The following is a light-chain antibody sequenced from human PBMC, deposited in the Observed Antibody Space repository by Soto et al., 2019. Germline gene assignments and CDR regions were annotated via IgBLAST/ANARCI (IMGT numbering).Light chain of an antibody. Sequence: IQLTQSPSSLSASVGDRVTITCRASQGISNYLAWYQQKPGKAPKLLIYTASTLQSGVPSRFRVSGAGRDVALAASSLQPEDFATYHCQQRNSYLLSFGGGAKVDIK. CDR2: TAS. V-gene: IGKV1-9*01. CDR3: QQRNSYLLS. J-gene: IGKJ4*01. CDR1: QGISNY.